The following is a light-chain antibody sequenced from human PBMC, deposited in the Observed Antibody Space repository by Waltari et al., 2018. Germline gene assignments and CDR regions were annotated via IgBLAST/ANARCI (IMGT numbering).Light chain of an antibody. CDR2: KVS. Sequence: DVVMTQSPLSLPVTLGPPASISCRSSQILIHSDGNTYLNWFQQRPGQSPRRLIYKVSKRESGVPDRFSGSGSGTDFTLKISRVEAEDVGFYYCMQSTQWPRTFGQGTKVEIK. J-gene: IGKJ1*01. CDR3: MQSTQWPRT. V-gene: IGKV2-30*02. CDR1: QILIHSDGNTY.